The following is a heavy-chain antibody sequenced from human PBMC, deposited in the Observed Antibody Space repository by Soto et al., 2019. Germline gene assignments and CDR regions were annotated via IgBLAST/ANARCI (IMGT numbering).Heavy chain of an antibody. D-gene: IGHD3-10*01. V-gene: IGHV4-4*02. CDR1: GGSISSSNW. J-gene: IGHJ4*02. Sequence: QVQLQESGPGLVKPSGTLSLTCAVSGGSISSSNWWSWVRQPPGKGLEWIGEIYHSGSTNYNPSLRGRVTISVDKSKNQFSRKLSSVTAADTAVYYCARNLMVRGVPGYVYWGQGTLVTVSS. CDR2: IYHSGST. CDR3: ARNLMVRGVPGYVY.